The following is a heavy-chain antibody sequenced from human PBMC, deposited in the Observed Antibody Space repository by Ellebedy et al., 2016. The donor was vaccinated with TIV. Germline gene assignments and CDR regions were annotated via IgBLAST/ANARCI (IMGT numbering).Heavy chain of an antibody. CDR3: ARWFGELLYVRWFDP. J-gene: IGHJ5*02. CDR2: IYYGGNT. CDR1: GGSISSSPYY. Sequence: SETLSLTCTVSGGSISSSPYYWGWIRQPPGKGLEWIGTIYYGGNTYYNPSLKSRVNISVDTSKNQFSLKLNSVTAADTAVYYCARWFGELLYVRWFDPWGQGTLVTVSS. V-gene: IGHV4-39*01. D-gene: IGHD3-10*01.